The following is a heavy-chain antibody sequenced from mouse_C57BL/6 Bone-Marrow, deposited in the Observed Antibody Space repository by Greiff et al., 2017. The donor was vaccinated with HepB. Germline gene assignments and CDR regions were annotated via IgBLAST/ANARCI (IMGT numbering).Heavy chain of an antibody. CDR3: ARDYAGEGY. CDR2: INPYNGGT. D-gene: IGHD2-4*01. Sequence: EVQLQQSGPVLVKPGASVKMSCKASGYTFTDYYMNWVKQSHGKSLEWIGVINPYNGGTSYNQKFKGKATLTVYKSSSTAYMERNSLTSEDSAVYYCARDYAGEGYWGQGTSVTVSS. CDR1: GYTFTDYY. V-gene: IGHV1-19*01. J-gene: IGHJ4*01.